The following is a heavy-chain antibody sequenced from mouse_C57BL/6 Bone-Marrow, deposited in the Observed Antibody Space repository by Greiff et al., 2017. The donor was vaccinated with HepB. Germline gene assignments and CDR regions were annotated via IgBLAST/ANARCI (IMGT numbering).Heavy chain of an antibody. CDR3: AILRSYWYFDV. Sequence: VQLQQPGAELVKPGASVKLSCKASGYTFTSYWMHWVKQRPGRGLEWIGEIDPSDSYTNYNQKFKGKSTLTVDKSSSTAYMQLSSLTSEDSAVYYCAILRSYWYFDVWGTGTTVTVSS. V-gene: IGHV1-69*01. J-gene: IGHJ1*03. CDR1: GYTFTSYW. D-gene: IGHD1-1*01. CDR2: IDPSDSYT.